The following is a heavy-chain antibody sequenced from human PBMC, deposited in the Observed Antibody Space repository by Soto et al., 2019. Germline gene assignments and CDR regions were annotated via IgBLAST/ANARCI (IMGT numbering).Heavy chain of an antibody. CDR3: SRHLYVATISQPPY. J-gene: IGHJ4*02. V-gene: IGHV5-51*01. D-gene: IGHD5-12*01. CDR1: GYIFTNYW. Sequence: GEALKNSCKGSGYIFTNYWIGWGRQMPGKGLEWVGIIYPDDSDTRYSPSFQGQVTISADKSISTAYLQWSSLKASDTAMYYCSRHLYVATISQPPYSGQGTSVTVSA. CDR2: IYPDDSDT.